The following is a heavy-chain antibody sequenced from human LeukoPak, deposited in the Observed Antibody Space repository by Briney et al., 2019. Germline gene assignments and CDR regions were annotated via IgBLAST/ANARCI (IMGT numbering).Heavy chain of an antibody. Sequence: PGGSLRLSCAASGFTFSSYGMHWVRQAPGKGLEWVAVIPYDGSNKYYADSVKGRFTISRDNSKNTLYLQMNSLRAEDTAVYYCAKDRVENLDYYYYGMDVWGQGTTVTVSS. CDR3: AKDRVENLDYYYYGMDV. CDR1: GFTFSSYG. CDR2: IPYDGSNK. D-gene: IGHD2-15*01. J-gene: IGHJ6*02. V-gene: IGHV3-30*18.